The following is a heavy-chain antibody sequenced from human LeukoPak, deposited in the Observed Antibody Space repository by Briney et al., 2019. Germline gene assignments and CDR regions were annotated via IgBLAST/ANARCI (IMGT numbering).Heavy chain of an antibody. Sequence: GGSLRLSCAASGFTFNNYGRNWVRQAPGKGLEWVSYISASRSNINYADSVKGRFTISRDNAKNSLYLQMNSLRAEDTALYYCARDGFEGLFDYWGQGTLVTVSS. CDR2: ISASRSNI. J-gene: IGHJ4*02. V-gene: IGHV3-48*01. CDR1: GFTFNNYG. CDR3: ARDGFEGLFDY. D-gene: IGHD3-10*01.